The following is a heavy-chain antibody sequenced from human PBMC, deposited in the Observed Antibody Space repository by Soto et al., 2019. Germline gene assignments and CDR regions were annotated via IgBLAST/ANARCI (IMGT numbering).Heavy chain of an antibody. D-gene: IGHD1-26*01. CDR1: GYTFTGYY. CDR2: INPNSGGT. J-gene: IGHJ3*02. V-gene: IGHV1-2*02. Sequence: ASVKVSCKASGYTFTGYYMHWVRQAPGQGLEWMGWINPNSGGTNYAQKFQGRVTMTRDTSISTAYMELSRLRSDDTAVYYCARDGSELLGGAFDIWGQGIMVTVSS. CDR3: ARDGSELLGGAFDI.